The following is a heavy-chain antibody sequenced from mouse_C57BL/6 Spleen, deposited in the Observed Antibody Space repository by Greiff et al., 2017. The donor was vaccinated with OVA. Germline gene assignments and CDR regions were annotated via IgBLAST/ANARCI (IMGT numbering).Heavy chain of an antibody. CDR2: INPNNGGT. Sequence: EVQLQESGPELVKPGASVKMSCKASGYTFTDYNMHWVKQSHGKSLEWIGYINPNNGGTSYNQKFKGKATLTVNKSSSTAYMELRSLTSEDSAVYYCAPLLRMRVVWGQGTTLTVSS. CDR1: GYTFTDYN. D-gene: IGHD1-1*01. CDR3: APLLRMRVV. V-gene: IGHV1-22*01. J-gene: IGHJ2*01.